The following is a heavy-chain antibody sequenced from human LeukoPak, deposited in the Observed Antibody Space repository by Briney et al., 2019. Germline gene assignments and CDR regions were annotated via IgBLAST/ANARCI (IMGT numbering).Heavy chain of an antibody. CDR2: IYHSGST. D-gene: IGHD5-18*01. CDR3: ALRGDTAMVPLDY. CDR1: GGSISSGDYY. J-gene: IGHJ4*02. Sequence: PSQTLSLTCTVSGGSISSGDYYWGWIRQPPGKGLEWIGSIYHSGSTYYNPSLKSRVTISVDTSKNQFSLKLSSVTAADTAVYYCALRGDTAMVPLDYWGQGTLVTVSS. V-gene: IGHV4-39*07.